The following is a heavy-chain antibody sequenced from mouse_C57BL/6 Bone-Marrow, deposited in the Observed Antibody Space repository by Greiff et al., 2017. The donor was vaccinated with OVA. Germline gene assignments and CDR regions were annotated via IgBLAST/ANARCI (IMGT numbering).Heavy chain of an antibody. CDR1: GYNFTSYG. V-gene: IGHV1-81*01. J-gene: IGHJ3*01. CDR2: IYPRSGNT. CDR3: AREGYFAWFAY. D-gene: IGHD2-3*01. Sequence: QVQLKESGAELARPGASVKLSCKASGYNFTSYGISWVKQRTGQGLEWIGEIYPRSGNTYYNEKFKGKATLTVDKSSSTANMELRSLTSEDSAVDYCAREGYFAWFAYWGQGTLVTVSA.